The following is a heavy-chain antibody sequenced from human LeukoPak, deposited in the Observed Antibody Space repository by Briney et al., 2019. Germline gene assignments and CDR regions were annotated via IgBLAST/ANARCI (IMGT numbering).Heavy chain of an antibody. CDR3: TRSRERYCTSGSCYIDLQAR. V-gene: IGHV4-61*02. D-gene: IGHD2-2*02. Sequence: MSSETLSLTCTASGGSISSGYYYWSWIRQPAGKGLEWIGRMYTSGSTEYNPSFNSRVTISVDTSKNQFSLKLSSVTAADTAVYYCTRSRERYCTSGSCYIDLQARWGQGTLVTVSS. J-gene: IGHJ4*02. CDR1: GGSISSGYYY. CDR2: MYTSGST.